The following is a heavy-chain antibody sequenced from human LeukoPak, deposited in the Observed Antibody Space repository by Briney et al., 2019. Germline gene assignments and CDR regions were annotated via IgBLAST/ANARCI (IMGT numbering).Heavy chain of an antibody. CDR1: GYTFTSYG. D-gene: IGHD6-19*01. CDR3: ARGPPTSGWYSFGDYYYMDV. CDR2: ISAYNGNT. J-gene: IGHJ6*03. Sequence: ASVKVSCKASGYTFTSYGISWVRQAPGQGLEWMGWISAYNGNTNYAQKLQGRVTMTTDTSTSTAYMELRSLRSDDTAVYYCARGPPTSGWYSFGDYYYMDVWGKGTTVTISS. V-gene: IGHV1-18*01.